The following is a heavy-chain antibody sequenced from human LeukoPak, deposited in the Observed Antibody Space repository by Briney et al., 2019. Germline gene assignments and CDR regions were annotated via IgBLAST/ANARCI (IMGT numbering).Heavy chain of an antibody. CDR1: GFTISPYG. D-gene: IGHD3-10*01. V-gene: IGHV3-48*02. J-gene: IGHJ4*02. Sequence: GGSLRLSCAASGFTISPYGMNWVRQAPGKGLEWASYISSNSRSIYYADSVKGRFTMSRDNAKNSLYLQMNSLRDEDTAVYYCARGFYGSGTYLFDYWGQGTLVTVSS. CDR3: ARGFYGSGTYLFDY. CDR2: ISSNSRSI.